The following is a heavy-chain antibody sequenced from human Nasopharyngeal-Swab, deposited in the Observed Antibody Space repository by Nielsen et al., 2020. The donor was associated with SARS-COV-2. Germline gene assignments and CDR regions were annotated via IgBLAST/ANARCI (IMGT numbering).Heavy chain of an antibody. CDR2: IYSGGST. Sequence: GGSLRPSCAASGFTVSSNYMSWVRQAPGKGLEWVSVIYSGGSTYYADSVKGRFTISRDNSKNTLYLQMNSLRAEDTAVYYCARGLAVAGSRAFDIWGQGTMVTVSS. CDR1: GFTVSSNY. J-gene: IGHJ3*02. CDR3: ARGLAVAGSRAFDI. D-gene: IGHD6-19*01. V-gene: IGHV3-53*01.